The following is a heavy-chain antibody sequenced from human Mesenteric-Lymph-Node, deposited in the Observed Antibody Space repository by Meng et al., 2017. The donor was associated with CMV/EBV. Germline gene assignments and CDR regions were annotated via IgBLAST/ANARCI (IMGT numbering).Heavy chain of an antibody. CDR1: GYTFSSYG. Sequence: ASVKVSCKASGYTFSSYGINWVRQAPGQGLEWMGWISTYNGNTNYAQKLQGRVTMTTDTSTRTAYMELRSLRSDDTAVYYCAREYDFWSGYYSALRVYYYYYGMDVWGQGTTVTVSS. CDR3: AREYDFWSGYYSALRVYYYYYGMDV. CDR2: ISTYNGNT. V-gene: IGHV1-18*01. J-gene: IGHJ6*02. D-gene: IGHD3-3*01.